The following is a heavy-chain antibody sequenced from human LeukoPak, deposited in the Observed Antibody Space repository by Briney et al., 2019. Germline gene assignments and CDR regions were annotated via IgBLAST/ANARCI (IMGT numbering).Heavy chain of an antibody. Sequence: PGGSLRLSCAASGFSFDDYGMCWVRQAPGEGLEWVSGIKWNGGSTDYADSVKSRFTISIDNAKNSLYLQMNSLRAEDTALYYCARDSRFLEWYARAYCYYYMDVWGKGTTVTVSS. CDR2: IKWNGGST. D-gene: IGHD3-3*01. J-gene: IGHJ6*03. CDR3: ARDSRFLEWYARAYCYYYMDV. V-gene: IGHV3-20*04. CDR1: GFSFDDYG.